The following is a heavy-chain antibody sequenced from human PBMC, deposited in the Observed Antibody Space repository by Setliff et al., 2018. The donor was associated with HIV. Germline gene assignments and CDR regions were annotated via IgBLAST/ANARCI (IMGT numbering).Heavy chain of an antibody. CDR2: ISAYNGNT. CDR3: ARENEGGAFDI. D-gene: IGHD1-1*01. J-gene: IGHJ3*02. CDR1: GYTFINFG. V-gene: IGHV1-18*01. Sequence: ASVKVSCKASGYTFINFGISWVRQAPGQGLEWMGWISAYNGNTNSAQRLQGRVTLTTDTSASTAYMDLRSLRPDDTAVYFCARENEGGAFDIWGQGTMVTVSS.